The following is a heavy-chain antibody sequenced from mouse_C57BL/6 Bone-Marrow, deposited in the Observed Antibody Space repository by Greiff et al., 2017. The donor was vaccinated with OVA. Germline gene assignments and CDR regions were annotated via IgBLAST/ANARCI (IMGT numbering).Heavy chain of an antibody. V-gene: IGHV5-16*01. CDR3: ARVPYYGSSLDY. CDR1: GFTFSDYY. J-gene: IGHJ2*01. D-gene: IGHD1-1*01. Sequence: EVQVVESEGGLVQPGSSMKLSCTASGFTFSDYYMAWVRQVPEKGLEWVANINYDGSSTYYLDSLKSRFIISRDNAKNILYLQMSSLKSEDTATYYCARVPYYGSSLDYWGQGTTLTVSS. CDR2: INYDGSST.